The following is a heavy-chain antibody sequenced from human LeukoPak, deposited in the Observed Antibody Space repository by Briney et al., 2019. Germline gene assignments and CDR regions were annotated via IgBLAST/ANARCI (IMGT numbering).Heavy chain of an antibody. J-gene: IGHJ4*02. Sequence: GASVKVSCKASGYTFTSYYMHWVPQAPGQGLEGMGNINPSGGSTSYAQKFQGRVTMTRDTSTSTVYMALRSLRSEDTAVYYCARDESRDGYNSGDYWGQGTLVTVSS. D-gene: IGHD5-24*01. CDR3: ARDESRDGYNSGDY. V-gene: IGHV1-46*03. CDR2: INPSGGST. CDR1: GYTFTSYY.